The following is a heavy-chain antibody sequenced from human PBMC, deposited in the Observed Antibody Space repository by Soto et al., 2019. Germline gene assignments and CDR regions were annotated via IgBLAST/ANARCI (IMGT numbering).Heavy chain of an antibody. V-gene: IGHV3-33*01. Sequence: QVQLVESGGGVVQPGRSLRLSCAASGFTFSSYGMHWVRQAPGKGLEWVAVIWYDGSNKYYADSVKGRFTISRVNSKNTLYLQMNCLRAQDTAVYYCARWGIAAGDYWGQGTLVTVSS. CDR2: IWYDGSNK. D-gene: IGHD6-13*01. CDR3: ARWGIAAGDY. CDR1: GFTFSSYG. J-gene: IGHJ4*02.